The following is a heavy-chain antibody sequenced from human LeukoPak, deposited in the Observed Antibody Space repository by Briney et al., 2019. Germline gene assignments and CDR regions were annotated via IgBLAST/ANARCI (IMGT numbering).Heavy chain of an antibody. V-gene: IGHV3-30*18. CDR3: AKDQTDFWSGYYDY. CDR1: GFTFNTYG. CDR2: ISYDGSQK. J-gene: IGHJ4*02. D-gene: IGHD3-3*01. Sequence: GGSLRLSCVASGFTFNTYGMHWVRQAPGKGLEWMAMISYDGSQKYHADSVTGRFTISRDNSKNTLYLQMNSLRDDDTAVYYCAKDQTDFWSGYYDYWGQGGLVTVSS.